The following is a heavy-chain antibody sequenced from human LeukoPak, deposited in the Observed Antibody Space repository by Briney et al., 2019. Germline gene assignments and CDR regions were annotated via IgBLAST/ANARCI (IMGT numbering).Heavy chain of an antibody. V-gene: IGHV4-34*01. Sequence: KSSETLSLTCAVYGGSFNGYYWSWIRQPPGKGLELIGEINHSGSTNYSPSLKSRVTISVDTSKNQFSLKLSSVTAADTAVYYCARHRSGWLQSSFDYWGQGTLVTVSS. CDR3: ARHRSGWLQSSFDY. D-gene: IGHD5-24*01. CDR1: GGSFNGYY. CDR2: INHSGST. J-gene: IGHJ4*02.